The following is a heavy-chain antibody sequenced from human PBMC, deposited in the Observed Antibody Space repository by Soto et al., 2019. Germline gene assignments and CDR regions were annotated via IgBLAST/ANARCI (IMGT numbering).Heavy chain of an antibody. Sequence: GESLKISCKGSGYSFTSYWIGWVRQMPGKGLEWMGIIYPGDSDTRYSPSFQGQVTISADKSISTAYLQWSSLKASDTAMYYCARHRNGDFWSGYPEYYFDYWGQGTLVTVSS. CDR1: GYSFTSYW. CDR2: IYPGDSDT. CDR3: ARHRNGDFWSGYPEYYFDY. J-gene: IGHJ4*02. V-gene: IGHV5-51*01. D-gene: IGHD3-3*01.